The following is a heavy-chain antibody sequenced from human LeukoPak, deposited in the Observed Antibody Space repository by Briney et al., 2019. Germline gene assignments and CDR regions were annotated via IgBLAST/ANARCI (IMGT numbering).Heavy chain of an antibody. D-gene: IGHD6-6*01. J-gene: IGHJ5*02. CDR1: GYTFTGYY. CDR3: ARGRAARPRRHGYNWFDP. Sequence: ASVKVSCKASGYTFTGYYMHWVRQAPGQGLEWMGWISAYNGNTNYAQKLQGRVTMTTDTSTSTAYMELSSLRSEDTAVYYCARGRAARPRRHGYNWFDPWGKGTLVTVSS. CDR2: ISAYNGNT. V-gene: IGHV1-18*04.